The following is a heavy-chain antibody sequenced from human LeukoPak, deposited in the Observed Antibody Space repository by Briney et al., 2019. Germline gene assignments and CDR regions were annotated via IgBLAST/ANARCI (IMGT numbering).Heavy chain of an antibody. V-gene: IGHV3-30*18. J-gene: IGHJ4*02. CDR1: GFTFSSYG. D-gene: IGHD3-16*01. CDR3: AKERMGIWGGFDC. Sequence: GALRLSCAASGFTFSSYGMHWVRQAPGKGLEWLAIVSYDGSSAYYADSVKGRFTISRDNSKNTVFLQMNSLRPEDTAVFYCAKERMGIWGGFDCWGQGTLVTVSS. CDR2: VSYDGSSA.